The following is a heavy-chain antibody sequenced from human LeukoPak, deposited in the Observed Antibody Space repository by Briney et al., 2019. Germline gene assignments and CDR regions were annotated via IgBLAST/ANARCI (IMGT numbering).Heavy chain of an antibody. Sequence: GGSLRLSCAASGFTFSRFWMSWVRQAPGKGLEWVANIKQDGSGIYYLDSVKGRFTISRDNAKNSLYLQMKSLRAEDTAVYYCAKGGQSGSLSRYYFDYWGQGTLVTVSS. D-gene: IGHD3-22*01. V-gene: IGHV3-7*01. CDR2: IKQDGSGI. CDR3: AKGGQSGSLSRYYFDY. CDR1: GFTFSRFW. J-gene: IGHJ4*02.